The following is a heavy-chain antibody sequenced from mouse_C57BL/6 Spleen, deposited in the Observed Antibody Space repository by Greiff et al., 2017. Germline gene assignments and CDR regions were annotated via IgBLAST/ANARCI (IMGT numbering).Heavy chain of an antibody. CDR1: GYTFTEST. D-gene: IGHD2-1*01. J-gene: IGHJ4*01. Sequence: QVQLQQSGAELAKPGASVKLSCKASGYTFTESTIHWVKQRSGQGLEWIGWFYPGSGSIKYNETFKDKATLTADKSSSTVYMELSRLSSEDSAVYFCERHAPIYYGNYGNAMDYWGQGTSVTVTS. V-gene: IGHV1-62-2*01. CDR3: ERHAPIYYGNYGNAMDY. CDR2: FYPGSGSI.